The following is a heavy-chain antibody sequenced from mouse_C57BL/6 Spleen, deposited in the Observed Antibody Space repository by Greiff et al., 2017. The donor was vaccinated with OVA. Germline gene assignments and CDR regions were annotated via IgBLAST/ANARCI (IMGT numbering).Heavy chain of an antibody. Sequence: VQLQQSGPELVKPGASVKIPCKASGYTFTDYNMDWVKQSHGKSLEWIGDINPNNGGTIYNQKFKGKATLTVDKSSSTAYMELRSLTSEDTAVYYCARRATTVVEGYFDYWGQGTTLTVSS. CDR1: GYTFTDYN. J-gene: IGHJ2*01. D-gene: IGHD1-1*01. V-gene: IGHV1-18*01. CDR3: ARRATTVVEGYFDY. CDR2: INPNNGGT.